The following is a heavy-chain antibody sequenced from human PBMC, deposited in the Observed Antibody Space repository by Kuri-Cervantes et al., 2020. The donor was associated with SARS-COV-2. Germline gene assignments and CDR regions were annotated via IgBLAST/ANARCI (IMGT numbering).Heavy chain of an antibody. V-gene: IGHV4-34*01. CDR1: GGSFSTYN. CDR3: VNDYYYYMDV. CDR2: INHNGST. Sequence: GSLRLSCAVYGGSFSTYNWNWIRQPPGKGLEWIGEINHNGSTNYNPSLKSRVTISVDTSKNQFSLRLSSVTAADTAVYYCVNDYYYYMDVWGKGTTVTVSS. J-gene: IGHJ6*03.